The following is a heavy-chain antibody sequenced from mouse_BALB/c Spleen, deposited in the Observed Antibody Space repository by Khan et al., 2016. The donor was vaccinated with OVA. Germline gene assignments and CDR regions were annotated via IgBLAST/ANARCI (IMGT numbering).Heavy chain of an antibody. CDR1: GYSITSDYA. CDR3: ARAGTSGRVVVTDFDF. CDR2: IKYSGIT. J-gene: IGHJ2*03. Sequence: EVQLQESGPGLVKPSQSLSLTCTVTGYSITSDYAWNWIRQFPGNRLEWMGYIKYSGITSYNPSLKSRISITRDTSKNPFFLQLNSLTTEVPSTYACARAGTSGRVVVTDFDFWGQGTSLT. V-gene: IGHV3-2*02. D-gene: IGHD1-3*01.